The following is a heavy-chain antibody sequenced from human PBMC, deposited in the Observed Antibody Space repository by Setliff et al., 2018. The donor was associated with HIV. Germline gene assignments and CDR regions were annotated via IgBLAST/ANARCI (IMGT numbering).Heavy chain of an antibody. V-gene: IGHV3-74*01. CDR1: GFSFGNHW. CDR2: ISGDGTRT. CDR3: VRDRIEGRTVFDT. D-gene: IGHD2-8*02. J-gene: IGHJ4*02. Sequence: GGSLRLSCGASGFSFGNHWMHWVRQSPGKGLVWISRISGDGTRTAYADSAKDRFTISRDNAANTLYLQVDGLRGEDSAVYYCVRDRIEGRTVFDTWGLGTLVTVSS.